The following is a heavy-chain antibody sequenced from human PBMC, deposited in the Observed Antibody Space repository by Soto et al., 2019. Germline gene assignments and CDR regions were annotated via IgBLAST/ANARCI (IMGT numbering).Heavy chain of an antibody. Sequence: QVHLVQSGAEVMKPGASVKVSCKASVYTFTNYYMHWVRQAPGQGLELMGWINENSGGANYAQKFQGSVAMSNDTSISTVDMELSSRRSDATAVYFCARAGPDLWSGYHPLNWLDPWGQGTLVTVYS. V-gene: IGHV1-2*02. CDR1: VYTFTNYY. D-gene: IGHD3-3*01. CDR2: INENSGGA. J-gene: IGHJ5*02. CDR3: ARAGPDLWSGYHPLNWLDP.